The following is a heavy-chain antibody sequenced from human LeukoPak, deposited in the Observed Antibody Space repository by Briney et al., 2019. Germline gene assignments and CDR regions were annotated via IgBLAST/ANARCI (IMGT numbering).Heavy chain of an antibody. J-gene: IGHJ6*02. V-gene: IGHV3-23*01. Sequence: GGSQRLSCAASGFTFSSYAMSWVRQAPGKGLEWVSGISRSGGNTYYADSVRGRFTISRDNSKNTLYLQMNSLRAEDTAVYYCAAAYFGMDQYYYGMDVWGQGTTVTVSS. CDR3: AAAYFGMDQYYYGMDV. CDR2: ISRSGGNT. CDR1: GFTFSSYA. D-gene: IGHD3-16*01.